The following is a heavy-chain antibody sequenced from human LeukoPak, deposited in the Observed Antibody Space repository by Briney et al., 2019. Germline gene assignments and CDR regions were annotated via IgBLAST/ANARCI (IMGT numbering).Heavy chain of an antibody. Sequence: PSETLSLTCTVSGGSISSYYWSWIRQPPGKGLEWIGYIYTSGSTNYNPSLKSRVTISVDTSKNQFSLKLSSVTAADTAVYYCARGLGGALLPFDHWGQGTLVTVSS. V-gene: IGHV4-4*09. D-gene: IGHD3-16*01. CDR3: ARGLGGALLPFDH. CDR1: GGSISSYY. CDR2: IYTSGST. J-gene: IGHJ5*02.